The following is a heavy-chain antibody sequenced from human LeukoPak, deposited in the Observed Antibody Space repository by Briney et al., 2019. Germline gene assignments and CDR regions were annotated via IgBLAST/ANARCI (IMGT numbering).Heavy chain of an antibody. V-gene: IGHV1-69*04. CDR1: GGTFSSYA. J-gene: IGHJ4*02. D-gene: IGHD6-13*01. CDR2: IIPILGIA. Sequence: SVKVSCKASGGTFSSYAISWVRQAPGQGLEWMGRIIPILGIANYAQKFQGRVTITADKSTSTAYMELSSLRSEDTAVYYCARDQQQLVYPPDYWGQGTLVTVSS. CDR3: ARDQQQLVYPPDY.